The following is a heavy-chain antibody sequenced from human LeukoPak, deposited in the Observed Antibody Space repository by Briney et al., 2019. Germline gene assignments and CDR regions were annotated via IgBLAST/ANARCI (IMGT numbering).Heavy chain of an antibody. CDR1: GGSISSSSYY. CDR3: ARIYGDYVYYYYMDV. Sequence: SETLSLTCTVSGGSISSSSYYWGWIRQPPGKGLEWIGSIYYSGSTYYNPSLKSRVTISVDTSKNQFSLKLSSVTAADTAVYYCARIYGDYVYYYYMDVWGKGPTVTVSS. CDR2: IYYSGST. V-gene: IGHV4-39*01. D-gene: IGHD4-17*01. J-gene: IGHJ6*03.